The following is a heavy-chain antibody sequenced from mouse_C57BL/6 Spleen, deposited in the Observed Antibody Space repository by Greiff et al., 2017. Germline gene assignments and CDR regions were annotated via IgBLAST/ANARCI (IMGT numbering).Heavy chain of an antibody. CDR1: GYAFSSYW. J-gene: IGHJ1*03. CDR3: ASPFYCGGSYWYVDV. D-gene: IGHD1-1*01. V-gene: IGHV1-80*01. Sequence: VQLQQSGAELVKPGASVKISCKASGYAFSSYWMNWVKQRPGKGLEWIGQIYPGDGDTNYNGKFKGKATLTADKSSSTAYMQLSSLTSEDSAVYFCASPFYCGGSYWYVDVWGTGTTVTVSS. CDR2: IYPGDGDT.